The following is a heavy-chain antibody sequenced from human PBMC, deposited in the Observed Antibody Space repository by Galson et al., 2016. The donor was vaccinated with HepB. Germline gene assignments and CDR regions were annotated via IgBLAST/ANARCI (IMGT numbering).Heavy chain of an antibody. CDR3: ARLTVGSGNYENANFDY. J-gene: IGHJ4*02. V-gene: IGHV1-2*05. Sequence: SVKVSCKASGYTFTDYYMNWVRQAPGQGLEWMGRLNPNTGGTNYAQNFQGRVTMTRDTSIATAYMELGRLRPDDTGVYYCARLTVGSGNYENANFDYWGQGTLVIVSS. CDR1: GYTFTDYY. D-gene: IGHD3-10*01. CDR2: LNPNTGGT.